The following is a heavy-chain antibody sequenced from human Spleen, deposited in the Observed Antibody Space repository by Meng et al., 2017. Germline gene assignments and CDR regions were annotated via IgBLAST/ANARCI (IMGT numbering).Heavy chain of an antibody. CDR1: GFSFSSYA. V-gene: IGHV3-23*01. D-gene: IGHD7-27*01. J-gene: IGHJ4*02. CDR2: LSGGGFTT. Sequence: GESLKISCAASGFSFSSYAMSWVRHAPGKGLEWVSALSGGGFTTYYADSVKGRFAISRHNSKNTLYLQMNSLRVEDTAVYYCAGWGSRNYWGQGSLVTVSS. CDR3: AGWGSRNY.